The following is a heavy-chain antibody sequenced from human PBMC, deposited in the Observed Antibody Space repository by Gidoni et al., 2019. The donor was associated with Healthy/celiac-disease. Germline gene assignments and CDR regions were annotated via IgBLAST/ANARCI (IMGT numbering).Heavy chain of an antibody. J-gene: IGHJ6*02. V-gene: IGHV3-53*01. D-gene: IGHD4-17*01. Sequence: EVQLVESGGGVIQPGGSLRLSCAASGFTVSSNYMTCVRQAPGKGLEGFSVIISCGNTYYPDSVKGRFTISRDNSKNTLYFQMNSLRAEDTAVYYCARVTVTTLNAFINYCMDVWGQVTTVIVSS. CDR2: IISCGNT. CDR1: GFTVSSNY. CDR3: ARVTVTTLNAFINYCMDV.